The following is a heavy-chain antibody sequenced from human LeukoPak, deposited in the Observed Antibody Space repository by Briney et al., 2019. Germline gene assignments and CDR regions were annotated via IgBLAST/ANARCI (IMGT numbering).Heavy chain of an antibody. CDR3: ARDPDGDFYYYYGMDV. J-gene: IGHJ6*02. CDR1: GFTFSSYS. V-gene: IGHV3-48*02. CDR2: ISSSSSTI. D-gene: IGHD4-17*01. Sequence: GGSLRLSCAASGFTFSSYSMNWVRQAPGKGLEWVSYISSSSSTIYYADSVKGRFTISRDNAKNSLYLQMNGLRDEDTAVYYCARDPDGDFYYYYGMDVWGQGTTVTVSS.